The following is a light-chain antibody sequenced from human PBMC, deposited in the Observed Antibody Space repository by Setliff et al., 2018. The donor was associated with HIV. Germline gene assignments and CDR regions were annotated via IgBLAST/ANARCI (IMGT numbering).Light chain of an antibody. J-gene: IGLJ1*01. CDR1: SNDVGPYNY. V-gene: IGLV2-23*01. CDR3: CSNTGSNTYV. CDR2: QAT. Sequence: QSALAQPASVSGSPGQSVTISCTGTSNDVGPYNYVSWYQQHPGKAPKLMIYQATKRPSGVSNRFSGSKSGNTASLAISGLQAEDEADYYCCSNTGSNTYVFGTGTKVTVL.